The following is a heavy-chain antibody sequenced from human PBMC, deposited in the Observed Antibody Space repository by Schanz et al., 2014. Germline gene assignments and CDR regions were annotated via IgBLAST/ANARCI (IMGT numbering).Heavy chain of an antibody. CDR3: ATNSPFRMVRGSNAFDA. CDR2: IIPILDKT. J-gene: IGHJ3*01. V-gene: IGHV1-69*09. CDR1: GYTFTSYY. Sequence: QVQLVQSGAEVKQPGASVKVSCKASGYTFTSYYMHWVRQAPGQGLEWMGRIIPILDKTNYAQKFQGRVTMTADKSTSTAYMELSGLRSGDTAVYYCATNSPFRMVRGSNAFDAWGQGTMVTGSS. D-gene: IGHD3-10*01.